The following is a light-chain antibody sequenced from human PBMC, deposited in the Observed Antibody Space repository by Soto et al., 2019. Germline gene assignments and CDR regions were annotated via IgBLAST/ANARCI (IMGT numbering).Light chain of an antibody. CDR3: CSYAGSSTLV. CDR1: SNDFGNYNL. Sequence: QSALPQPASVSGSPGQSITISCTGTSNDFGNYNLVSWYQQHPGKAPKLIIFEGTKRPSGVSDRFSGSKSGNTASLTVSGLQAEDEADYYCCSYAGSSTLVFGTGTKVTVL. CDR2: EGT. J-gene: IGLJ1*01. V-gene: IGLV2-23*01.